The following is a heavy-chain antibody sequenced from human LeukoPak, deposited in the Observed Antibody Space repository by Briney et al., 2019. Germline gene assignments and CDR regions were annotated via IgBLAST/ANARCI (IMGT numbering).Heavy chain of an antibody. CDR2: IIPIFGTA. CDR3: ARDPAVYYYDSSGYYGRQFDY. CDR1: GGTFSSCA. J-gene: IGHJ4*02. V-gene: IGHV1-69*13. D-gene: IGHD3-22*01. Sequence: SVKVSCKASGGTFSSCAISWVRQAPGQGLEWMGGIIPIFGTANYAQKFQGRVTITADESTSTAYMELSSLRSEDTAVYYCARDPAVYYYDSSGYYGRQFDYWGQGTLVTVSS.